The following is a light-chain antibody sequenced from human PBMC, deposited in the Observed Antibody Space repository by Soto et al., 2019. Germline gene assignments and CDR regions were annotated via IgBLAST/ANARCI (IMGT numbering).Light chain of an antibody. CDR1: QSISSH. V-gene: IGKV1-5*01. CDR2: DAS. Sequence: DIQMTQSPSTLSASVGDRVTITCRASQSISSHLAWYQQKPGKAPEVLIYDASTLESGVSSRFSGSGSGTKFTLTISNLQPDDFATYFCQQYSSNFYTFGQGTKVKIK. J-gene: IGKJ2*01. CDR3: QQYSSNFYT.